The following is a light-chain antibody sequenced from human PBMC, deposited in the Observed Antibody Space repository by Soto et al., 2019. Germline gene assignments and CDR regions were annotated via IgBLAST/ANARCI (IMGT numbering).Light chain of an antibody. V-gene: IGKV3-20*01. CDR2: GAS. CDR1: QSVSSSY. J-gene: IGKJ3*01. CDR3: QQYGSSLFT. Sequence: EILLTQSPGTLSLSPGERATLSCRASQSVSSSYLAWSQQKPGQAPRLLVYGASSRATGIPDRFSGSGSGRDFTLTISRLEREDFAVYYCQQYGSSLFTFGPGTKVDIK.